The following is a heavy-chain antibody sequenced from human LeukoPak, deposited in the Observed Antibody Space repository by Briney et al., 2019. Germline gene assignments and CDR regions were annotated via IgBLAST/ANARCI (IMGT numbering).Heavy chain of an antibody. J-gene: IGHJ4*02. CDR2: ISYDGSNK. Sequence: GESQKISCAVSGFTFSSYVMHWVRQAPGKGLEWVAVISYDGSNKYYADSVKGRFTISRDNSKNTLYLQMNSLRVEDTAVYYCARDLRLFGPPDDYWGQGTLVTVSS. CDR1: GFTFSSYV. V-gene: IGHV3-30-3*01. D-gene: IGHD3-10*01. CDR3: ARDLRLFGPPDDY.